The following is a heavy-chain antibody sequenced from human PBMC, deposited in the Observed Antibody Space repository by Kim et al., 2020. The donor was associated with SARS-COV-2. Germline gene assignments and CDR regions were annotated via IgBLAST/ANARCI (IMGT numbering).Heavy chain of an antibody. Sequence: YSADAVTGRSTNSRDNAKNSQYLQMSSVRAEDTAVYYCASLVDTQGGMDVWGQGTTVTVSS. J-gene: IGHJ6*02. V-gene: IGHV3-48*03. D-gene: IGHD5-18*01. CDR3: ASLVDTQGGMDV.